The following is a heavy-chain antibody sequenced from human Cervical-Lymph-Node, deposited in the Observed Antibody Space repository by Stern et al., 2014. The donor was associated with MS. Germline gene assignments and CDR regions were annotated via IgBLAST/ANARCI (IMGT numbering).Heavy chain of an antibody. Sequence: VHLVESGGGLVKPGGSLRLSCAASGFTFSDYHMSWIRQAPGKGLEWVSYISSSGFTIYDADSVKGRFTISRDNAKNSLYLQMNSLRAEDPAVYYCARDREYSYAYDRPPFDYWGQGSQVTVSS. D-gene: IGHD5-18*01. CDR3: ARDREYSYAYDRPPFDY. J-gene: IGHJ4*02. V-gene: IGHV3-11*01. CDR1: GFTFSDYH. CDR2: ISSSGFTI.